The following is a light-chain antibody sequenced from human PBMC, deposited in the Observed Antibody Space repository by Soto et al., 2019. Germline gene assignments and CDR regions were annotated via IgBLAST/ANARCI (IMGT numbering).Light chain of an antibody. V-gene: IGKV3-15*01. J-gene: IGKJ4*01. CDR2: DAS. CDR3: QQYSKWPLT. CDR1: QSVSSN. Sequence: EIVMTQSPGTLSVSPGERATLYCRASQSVSSNLAWYQQKAGQAPRLLISDASTRATDIPARFRGGGSGTEFTLTISSLQSEDSAVYHCQQYSKWPLTFGGGTRVEIK.